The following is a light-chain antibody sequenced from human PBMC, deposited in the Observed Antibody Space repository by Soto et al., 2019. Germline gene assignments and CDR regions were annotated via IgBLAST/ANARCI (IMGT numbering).Light chain of an antibody. CDR2: EDS. CDR3: CSYAGSSTLV. CDR1: SSDVGSYNF. V-gene: IGLV2-23*01. Sequence: QSALTQPASVSGSPGQTITISCTGTSSDVGSYNFVSWYQQNPGKAPKLMIYEDSKRPSGVSNRFSASKSGYTASLTISGLQAEDEAEYYCCSYAGSSTLVFGEGTKLTVL. J-gene: IGLJ2*01.